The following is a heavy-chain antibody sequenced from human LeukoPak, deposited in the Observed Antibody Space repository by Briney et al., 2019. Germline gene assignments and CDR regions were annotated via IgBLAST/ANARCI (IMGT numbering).Heavy chain of an antibody. Sequence: PGGSLRLSCAASGFTFSDYSMNWVRQAPGKGLEWVSSIRSSSSYIYYTDSVKGRFTISRDNAKNSLYLQMNSLRAADTAVYFCARLATNWSSTSCYTREPDYWGQGTLVTVSS. V-gene: IGHV3-21*01. CDR2: IRSSSSYI. CDR1: GFTFSDYS. J-gene: IGHJ4*02. D-gene: IGHD2-2*02. CDR3: ARLATNWSSTSCYTREPDY.